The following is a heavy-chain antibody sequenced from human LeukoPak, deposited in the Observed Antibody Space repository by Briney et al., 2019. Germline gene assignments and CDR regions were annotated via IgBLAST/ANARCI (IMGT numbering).Heavy chain of an antibody. CDR1: GGSFSGYY. CDR3: ARTAVSYYYYGMDV. V-gene: IGHV4-31*11. CDR2: IYYSGST. Sequence: PSETLSLTCAVYGGSFSGYYWSWIRQHPGKGLEWIGYIYYSGSTYYNPSLKSRVTISVDTSKNQFSLKLSSVTAADTAVYYCARTAVSYYYYGMDVWGQGTTVTVSS. J-gene: IGHJ6*02. D-gene: IGHD6-25*01.